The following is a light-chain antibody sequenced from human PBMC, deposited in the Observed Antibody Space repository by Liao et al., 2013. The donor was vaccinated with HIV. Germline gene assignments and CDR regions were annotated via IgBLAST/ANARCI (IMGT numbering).Light chain of an antibody. CDR1: KLGDNF. J-gene: IGLJ3*02. V-gene: IGLV3-1*01. CDR2: QDN. CDR3: QAWDSTGV. Sequence: SYEVIQPPSVSVSPGQTANITCSGDKLGDNFAFWYQQRPGQSPVLVIYQDNKRPSGIPERFSGSNSGNTATLTISGTQAVDEADYYCQAWDSTGVFGGGTKLTVL.